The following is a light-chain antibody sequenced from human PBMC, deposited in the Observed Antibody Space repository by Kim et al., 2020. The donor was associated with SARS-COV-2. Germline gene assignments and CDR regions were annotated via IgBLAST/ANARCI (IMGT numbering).Light chain of an antibody. J-gene: IGKJ1*01. Sequence: LSPGERAIVSCRASQSVSGYLAWYQQKPGQAPRLLIYGASSRATGIPDRFSGSGSGTDFTLTINRLEPGDFAVYYCQQYDSSPRTFGQGTKVDIK. V-gene: IGKV3-20*01. CDR1: QSVSGY. CDR2: GAS. CDR3: QQYDSSPRT.